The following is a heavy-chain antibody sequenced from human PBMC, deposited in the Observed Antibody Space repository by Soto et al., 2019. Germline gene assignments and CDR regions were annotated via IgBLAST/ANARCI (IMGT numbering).Heavy chain of an antibody. Sequence: SETLSLTCAVSGGSISSDGYSWNWIRQSPSRGLEWLGRTYYRSKWYNDYAVSVKSRIAINPDTSKNQFSLQLNSVTPEDTAVYYCARVPNHFRLKIGYEDAFVFWGQGTMVTVSS. J-gene: IGHJ3*01. D-gene: IGHD5-12*01. CDR3: ARVPNHFRLKIGYEDAFVF. CDR1: GGSISSDGYS. CDR2: TYYRSKWYN. V-gene: IGHV6-1*01.